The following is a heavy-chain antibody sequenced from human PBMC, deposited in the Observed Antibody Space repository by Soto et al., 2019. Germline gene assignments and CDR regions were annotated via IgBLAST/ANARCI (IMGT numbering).Heavy chain of an antibody. CDR2: IYQSGST. Sequence: QVQLQESGPGLVKTSGTLSLTCAVSGGSISSGNWWSWVRQPPGEGLEWIGEIYQSGSTNYNPSPNSRVTIAIDKSKNQFALKVTSVTAADTAVYFCARHIAVAGTRGFDYWGQGNLVTVAS. V-gene: IGHV4-4*02. CDR3: ARHIAVAGTRGFDY. CDR1: GGSISSGNW. J-gene: IGHJ4*02. D-gene: IGHD6-19*01.